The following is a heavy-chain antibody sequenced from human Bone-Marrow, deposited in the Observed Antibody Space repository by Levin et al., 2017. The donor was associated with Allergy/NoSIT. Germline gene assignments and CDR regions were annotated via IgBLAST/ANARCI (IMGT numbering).Heavy chain of an antibody. V-gene: IGHV3-23*01. CDR3: AKDGMKQWLAFAL. Sequence: PGESLKISCSASGFTFSSYAMSWVRQAPGKGLEWVSAISGSGGSTYYPDSVKGRFTISRNNSKNTLDLQMNSLRAEDTAVYYCAKDGMKQWLAFALWGQGTLVTVSS. J-gene: IGHJ4*02. CDR1: GFTFSSYA. D-gene: IGHD6-19*01. CDR2: ISGSGGST.